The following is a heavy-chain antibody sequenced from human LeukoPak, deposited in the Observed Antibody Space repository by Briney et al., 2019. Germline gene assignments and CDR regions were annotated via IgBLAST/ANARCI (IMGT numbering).Heavy chain of an antibody. CDR1: GGSISSGSYY. CDR2: IYYSGST. J-gene: IGHJ6*03. D-gene: IGHD6-13*01. V-gene: IGHV4-61*01. CDR3: ARMGSSSPHNLIRYYYYYMDV. Sequence: PSQTLSLTCTVAGGSISSGSYYWSWIRQPPGKGLEWIGYIYYSGSTNYNPSLKSRVTISVDTSKNQFSLKLSSVTAADTAVYYCARMGSSSPHNLIRYYYYYMDVWGKGTTVTISS.